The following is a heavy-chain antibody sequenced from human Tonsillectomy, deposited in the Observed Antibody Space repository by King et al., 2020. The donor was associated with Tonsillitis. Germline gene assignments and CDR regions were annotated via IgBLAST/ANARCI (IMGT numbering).Heavy chain of an antibody. CDR2: ISGSSSYI. J-gene: IGHJ4*02. V-gene: IGHV3-21*01. Sequence: VQLVESGGGLVKPGGSLRLSCAASGFSFSSYTMNWVRQAPGKGLEWVSSISGSSSYIYYADSVKGRFTISRDNAKNSLYLQMNILRAEDTAVYYCVRDMGYCSSSSCYVYFDYWGQGTLVTVSS. CDR1: GFSFSSYT. D-gene: IGHD2-2*01. CDR3: VRDMGYCSSSSCYVYFDY.